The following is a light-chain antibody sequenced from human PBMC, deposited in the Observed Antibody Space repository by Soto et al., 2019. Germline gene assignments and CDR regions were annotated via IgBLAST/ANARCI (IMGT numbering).Light chain of an antibody. V-gene: IGKV3D-15*01. J-gene: IGKJ1*01. CDR2: GAS. CDR3: LQYNQWPPWT. CDR1: QSVSSN. Sequence: EIVMTQSPATLSVSPGERATLSCRASQSVSSNLAWYQQKPGQAPRLLIYGASTRATDIPARFSGSGSVTEFTPTISRLQSEDFAVYYCLQYNQWPPWTFGQGTKVEIK.